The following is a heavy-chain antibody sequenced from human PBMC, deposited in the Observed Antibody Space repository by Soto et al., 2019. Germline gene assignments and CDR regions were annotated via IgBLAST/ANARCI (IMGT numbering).Heavy chain of an antibody. J-gene: IGHJ6*02. V-gene: IGHV1-2*04. CDR3: AREGYSSSRNYYYGMDV. CDR2: INPNSGGT. D-gene: IGHD6-19*01. Sequence: GASVKVSCKASGYTFTGYYMHWVRQAPGQGLEWMGWINPNSGGTNYAQKFQGWVTMTRDTSISTAYMELSRLRSDDTAVYYCAREGYSSSRNYYYGMDVWGQGTTVTVSS. CDR1: GYTFTGYY.